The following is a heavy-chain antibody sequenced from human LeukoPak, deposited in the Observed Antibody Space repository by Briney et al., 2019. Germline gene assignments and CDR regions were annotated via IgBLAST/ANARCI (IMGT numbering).Heavy chain of an antibody. D-gene: IGHD3-3*01. Sequence: ASVKVSCKASGYTFAGYYMHWVRQAPGQGLEWMGWINPNSGGTNYAQKFQGRGTMTRDTSISTAYMELSRLRSDDTAVYYCARGGNDFWLLGYFDYWGQGTLVAVSS. J-gene: IGHJ4*02. CDR3: ARGGNDFWLLGYFDY. V-gene: IGHV1-2*02. CDR2: INPNSGGT. CDR1: GYTFAGYY.